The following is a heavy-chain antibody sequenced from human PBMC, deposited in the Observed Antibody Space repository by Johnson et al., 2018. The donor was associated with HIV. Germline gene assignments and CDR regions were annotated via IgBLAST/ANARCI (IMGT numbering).Heavy chain of an antibody. CDR1: GFTFNSYG. V-gene: IGHV3-33*01. Sequence: VQLVESGGGVVQPGGSLRLSCAASGFTFNSYGMHWVRQAPGKGLEWVAVIWYDGSNKYYADSVKGRFTISRDNSKNTLYLQMNSLRAEDTAVYYCSSTIAARGAFDIWGQGTMVTVSS. CDR2: IWYDGSNK. J-gene: IGHJ3*02. CDR3: SSTIAARGAFDI. D-gene: IGHD6-6*01.